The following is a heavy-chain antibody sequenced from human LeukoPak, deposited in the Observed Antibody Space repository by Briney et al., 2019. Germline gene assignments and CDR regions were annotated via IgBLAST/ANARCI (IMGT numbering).Heavy chain of an antibody. Sequence: QSGGSLRLSCAASGFTFSRYWMHWVRQAPGKGLVWVANIKQDGSEKYYVDSVKGRFTISRDNAKNSLYLQMNSLRAEDTAVYYCARVVDWNGLYYFDYWGQGTLVTVSS. CDR1: GFTFSRYW. D-gene: IGHD1-1*01. CDR2: IKQDGSEK. V-gene: IGHV3-7*01. J-gene: IGHJ4*02. CDR3: ARVVDWNGLYYFDY.